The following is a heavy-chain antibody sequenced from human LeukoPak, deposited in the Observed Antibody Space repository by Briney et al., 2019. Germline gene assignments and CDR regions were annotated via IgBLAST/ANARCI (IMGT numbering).Heavy chain of an antibody. CDR1: GGSISGYS. D-gene: IGHD6-6*01. CDR3: ARFAARLYYYGMDV. J-gene: IGHJ6*02. V-gene: IGHV4-59*08. CDR2: IYYSGST. Sequence: PSETLSLTCTVSGGSISGYSWSWIRQPPGKGLEYIGYIYYSGSTNYNPSLKSRVTISVDTSKNQFSLKLSSVTAADTAVYYCARFAARLYYYGMDVWGQGTTVTVSS.